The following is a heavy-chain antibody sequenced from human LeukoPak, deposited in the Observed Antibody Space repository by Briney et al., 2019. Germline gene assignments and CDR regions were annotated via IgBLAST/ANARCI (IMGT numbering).Heavy chain of an antibody. D-gene: IGHD3-10*01. CDR2: ISSRSSTI. V-gene: IGHV3-48*01. Sequence: GGSLRLSCSASGFIFSTYNMNWVRQAPGKGLEWVSYISSRSSTIYYADSVKGRFTISRDNAKNSLYLQMNSLRAEDTAVYYCARDGYYYGSGSYYKVDFDYWGQGTLVTVSS. J-gene: IGHJ4*02. CDR1: GFIFSTYN. CDR3: ARDGYYYGSGSYYKVDFDY.